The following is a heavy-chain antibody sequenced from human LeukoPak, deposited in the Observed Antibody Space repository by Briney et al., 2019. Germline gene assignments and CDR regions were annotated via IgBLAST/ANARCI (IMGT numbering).Heavy chain of an antibody. CDR3: ARSLWPEDY. Sequence: GGTLRLSCAASGFTFSSYWMSWVRQAPGKGLEWVANIKQDGSEKNYVDTVKGRFTISRDNAKTSLYLQMNSLRAEDTAVYYCARSLWPEDYWGQGTLVTVSS. D-gene: IGHD5-18*01. J-gene: IGHJ4*02. CDR2: IKQDGSEK. V-gene: IGHV3-7*01. CDR1: GFTFSSYW.